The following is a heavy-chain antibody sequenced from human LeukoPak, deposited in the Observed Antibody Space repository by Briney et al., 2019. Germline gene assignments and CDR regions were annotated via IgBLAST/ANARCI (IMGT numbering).Heavy chain of an antibody. CDR2: ISGSGDNT. J-gene: IGHJ4*02. CDR1: EFTFSNYA. CDR3: AKVSGFSYGRPDY. D-gene: IGHD5-18*01. V-gene: IGHV3-23*01. Sequence: GGSLRLSCAASEFTFSNYAMSWVRQAPGKGLEWVSAISGSGDNTYYVDSVKGRFTISRDNSKNTVYLQMNSLRDEDTAVYYCAKVSGFSYGRPDYWGQGTLVTVSS.